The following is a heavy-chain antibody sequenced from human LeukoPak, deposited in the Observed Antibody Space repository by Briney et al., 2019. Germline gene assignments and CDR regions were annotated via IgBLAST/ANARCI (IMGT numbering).Heavy chain of an antibody. CDR2: INHSGST. Sequence: SETLSLTCAVYGGSFSGYYWSWLRQPPGKGLEWIGEINHSGSTNYNPSLKGRVTISVDTSKNQFSLKLSSVTAADTAVYYCARGSYGGNTYYFDYWGQGTLVTVSS. J-gene: IGHJ4*02. CDR3: ARGSYGGNTYYFDY. CDR1: GGSFSGYY. V-gene: IGHV4-34*01. D-gene: IGHD4-17*01.